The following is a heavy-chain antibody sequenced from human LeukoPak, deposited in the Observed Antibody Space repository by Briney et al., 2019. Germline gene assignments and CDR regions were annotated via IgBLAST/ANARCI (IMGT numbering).Heavy chain of an antibody. CDR2: ISSSGSTI. D-gene: IGHD6-13*01. CDR3: ARGPRYSFY. Sequence: GGSLRLSCAASGLTFSDYYISWIRPAPGKGREWVSYISSSGSTIYYADTVKGRFTISRDQANNTLYLQRNTLRDEDTAVYYCARGPRYSFYWGQGPLVSVSS. V-gene: IGHV3-11*01. J-gene: IGHJ4*02. CDR1: GLTFSDYY.